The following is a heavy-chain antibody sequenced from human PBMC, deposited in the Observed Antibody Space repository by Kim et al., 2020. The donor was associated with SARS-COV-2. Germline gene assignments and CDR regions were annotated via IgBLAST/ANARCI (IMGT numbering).Heavy chain of an antibody. D-gene: IGHD6-6*01. CDR1: GFTFSSYA. J-gene: IGHJ6*01. Sequence: GGSLRLSCAASGFTFSSYAMHWVRQATGKGLEWVSGISCSSDTHSQDSSVSRRTTTREDTTKTSYLLMNSMISAETTAYYYSTKGFQVASPSGDYYYD. V-gene: IGHV3-13*01. CDR3: STKGFQVASPSGDYYYD. CDR2: ISCSSDT.